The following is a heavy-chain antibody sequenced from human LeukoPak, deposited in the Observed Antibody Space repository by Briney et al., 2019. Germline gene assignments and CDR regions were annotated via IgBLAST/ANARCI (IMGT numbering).Heavy chain of an antibody. CDR1: GGSFTTYY. J-gene: IGHJ5*02. D-gene: IGHD3-10*01. CDR2: IYYSGST. CDR3: ARARPVWFGESTKNNWFDP. V-gene: IGHV4-59*01. Sequence: SETLSLTCTVSGGSFTTYYWSWIRQPPGKGLEWIGYIYYSGSTNCNPSLKSRVTISVDTSKNQFSLKLSSVTAADTAVYYCARARPVWFGESTKNNWFDPWGQGTLVTVSS.